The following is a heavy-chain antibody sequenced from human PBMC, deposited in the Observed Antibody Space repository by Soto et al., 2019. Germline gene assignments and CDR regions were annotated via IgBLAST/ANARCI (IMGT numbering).Heavy chain of an antibody. CDR2: IYDGGST. J-gene: IGHJ5*02. CDR1: GDSIRSYQ. D-gene: IGHD3-16*01. V-gene: IGHV4-59*08. CDR3: AGSLGGWFDP. Sequence: XXTLSLTCTVSGDSIRSYQWTWIRQPPGKGLEWIGYIYDGGSTVYNPSLKSRITMSVDTSKNHFSLNLRSVTAADTAIYYCAGSLGGWFDPWGQGSLVTVSS.